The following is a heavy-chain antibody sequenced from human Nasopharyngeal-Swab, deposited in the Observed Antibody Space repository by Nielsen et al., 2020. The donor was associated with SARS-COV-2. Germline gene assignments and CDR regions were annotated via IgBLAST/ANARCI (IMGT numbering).Heavy chain of an antibody. D-gene: IGHD2-15*01. CDR1: GYTFTSYY. J-gene: IGHJ6*02. V-gene: IGHV1-46*01. CDR3: ARSLNIVVVVAAKDYYYYGMDV. CDR2: INPRGGST. Sequence: ASVKVSCKASGYTFTSYYMHWVRQAPGQGLEWMGIINPRGGSTSYAQKFQGRVTMTRDTSTSTVYMELSSLRSEYTAVYYCARSLNIVVVVAAKDYYYYGMDVWGQGTTVTVSS.